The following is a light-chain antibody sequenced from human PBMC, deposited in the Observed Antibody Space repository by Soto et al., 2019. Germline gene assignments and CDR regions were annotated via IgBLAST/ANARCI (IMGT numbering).Light chain of an antibody. CDR2: DAS. J-gene: IGKJ1*01. CDR3: HQRQSWPRT. V-gene: IGKV3-11*01. Sequence: EIVLTQSPATLSLSPGERATLSCRASQSVSNYFAWYQQKPGQAPRLLIYDASNRATGIPARFSASGSGPDFTLTISDVQPEDFALYYCHQRQSWPRTSGQGTKVDIK. CDR1: QSVSNY.